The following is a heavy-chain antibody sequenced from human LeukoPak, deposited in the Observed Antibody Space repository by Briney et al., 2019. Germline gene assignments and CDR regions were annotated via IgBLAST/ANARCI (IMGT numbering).Heavy chain of an antibody. J-gene: IGHJ6*02. CDR3: ATTIGGEADDFWSGYYTFLKLYYYYGMDV. D-gene: IGHD3-3*01. CDR2: MNPNSGNT. Sequence: ASVKVSCKASGYTFTSYDINWVRQATGQGLEWMGWMNPNSGNTGYAQKFQGRVTMTRNTSISTAYMELSSLRSEDTAVYYCATTIGGEADDFWSGYYTFLKLYYYYGMDVWGQGTTVTVSS. V-gene: IGHV1-8*01. CDR1: GYTFTSYD.